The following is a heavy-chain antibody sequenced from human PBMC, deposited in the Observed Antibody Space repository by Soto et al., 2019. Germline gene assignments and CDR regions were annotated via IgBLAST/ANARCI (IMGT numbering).Heavy chain of an antibody. CDR3: VRLYTSGWFFDY. D-gene: IGHD6-19*01. J-gene: IGHJ4*02. Sequence: EVQLVESGGGLVQPGGSLRLSCAASGFTFSTYSMNWVRQAPGKGLEWLSYITRSSSHIHYADSVKGRFTVSRDNAKNSLYLQMNSLRDEDTAVYYCVRLYTSGWFFDYWGQGTLVPGSS. V-gene: IGHV3-48*02. CDR1: GFTFSTYS. CDR2: ITRSSSHI.